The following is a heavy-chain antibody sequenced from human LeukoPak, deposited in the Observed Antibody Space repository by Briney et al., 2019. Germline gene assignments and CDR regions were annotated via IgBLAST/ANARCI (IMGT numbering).Heavy chain of an antibody. D-gene: IGHD6-13*01. J-gene: IGHJ4*02. CDR2: ISAYNGNT. CDR1: GYTFTSYG. CDR3: AREWGIAAAGTGAPDY. Sequence: ASVXXXXXASGYTFTSYGFSWVRQAPGQGLEXMGWISAYNGNTNYAQKLQGRVTMTTDTSTSTAYMELRSLRSDDTAVYYCAREWGIAAAGTGAPDYWGQGTLVTVSS. V-gene: IGHV1-18*01.